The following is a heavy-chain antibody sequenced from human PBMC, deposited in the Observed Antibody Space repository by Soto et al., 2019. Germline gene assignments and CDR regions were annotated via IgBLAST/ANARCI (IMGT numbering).Heavy chain of an antibody. J-gene: IGHJ5*02. CDR3: AKVPSHRDDPWLDP. Sequence: QQQLLESGGGVVQPGTSLRLSCAASGVSFRNSDMVWVRQAPGRGLEWVAAISYFGSDKYYGDSVRGRFTVSRDNYKDTLYLPMRSLRPQDTDVYYCAKVPSHRDDPWLDPWGQGTLVTVSS. V-gene: IGHV3-30*18. CDR1: GVSFRNSD. CDR2: ISYFGSDK. D-gene: IGHD1-1*01.